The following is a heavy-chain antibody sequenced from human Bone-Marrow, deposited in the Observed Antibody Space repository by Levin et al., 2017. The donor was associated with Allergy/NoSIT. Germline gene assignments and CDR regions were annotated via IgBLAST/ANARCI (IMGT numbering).Heavy chain of an antibody. CDR3: TRDRGEWGQFYFDY. J-gene: IGHJ4*02. CDR2: ISYDGGHK. D-gene: IGHD1-26*01. Sequence: LSLTCAASGFTFRAFGMHWVRQAPGRGLEWMAVISYDGGHKFYADSVKGRFTISRDNSKNTHYLQMNSLRAEDTAVYYCTRDRGEWGQFYFDYWGQGILVTVSS. V-gene: IGHV3-33*01. CDR1: GFTFRAFG.